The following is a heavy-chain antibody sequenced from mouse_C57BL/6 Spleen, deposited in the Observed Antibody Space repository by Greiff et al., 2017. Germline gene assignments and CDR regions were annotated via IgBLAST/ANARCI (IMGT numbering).Heavy chain of an antibody. CDR2: IYPGDGDT. V-gene: IGHV1-80*01. D-gene: IGHD3-2*02. J-gene: IGHJ2*01. Sequence: QVHVKQSGAELVKPGASVKISCKASGYAFSSYWMNWVKQRPGKGLEWIGQIYPGDGDTNYNGKFKGKATLTADKSSSTAYMQLSSLTSEDSAVYFCARYGSGSFDYWGQGTTLTVSS. CDR3: ARYGSGSFDY. CDR1: GYAFSSYW.